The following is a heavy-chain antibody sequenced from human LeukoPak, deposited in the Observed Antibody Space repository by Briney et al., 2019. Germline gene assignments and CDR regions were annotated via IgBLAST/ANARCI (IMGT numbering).Heavy chain of an antibody. CDR1: GGSFSSGGYY. CDR3: ARFDWDPRGNWFDP. V-gene: IGHV4-31*03. CDR2: IYYSGST. Sequence: SETLSLTCTVSGGSFSSGGYYWSWIRQHPGKGLEWIGYIYYSGSTYYNPSLKSRVTISVDTSKNQFSLKLSSVTAADTAVYYCARFDWDPRGNWFDPWGQGTLVTVSS. D-gene: IGHD3-9*01. J-gene: IGHJ5*02.